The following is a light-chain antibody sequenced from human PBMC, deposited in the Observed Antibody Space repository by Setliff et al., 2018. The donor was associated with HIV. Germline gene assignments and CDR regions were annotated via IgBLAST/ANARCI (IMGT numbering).Light chain of an antibody. CDR2: EVT. V-gene: IGLV2-23*02. J-gene: IGLJ1*01. CDR1: SSDVGCYNL. CDR3: CSYAGSSTYV. Sequence: QSALAQPASVSGSPGQSITISCTGSSSDVGCYNLVSWYQQHPGKAPKLMIYEVTERPSGVSNRFSGSKSATTASLTISGLQAEDEADYYCCSYAGSSTYVFGTGTKVT.